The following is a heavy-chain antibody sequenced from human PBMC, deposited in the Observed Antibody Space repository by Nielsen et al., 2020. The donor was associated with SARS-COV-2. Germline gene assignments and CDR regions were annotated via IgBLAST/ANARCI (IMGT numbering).Heavy chain of an antibody. CDR2: TYYRSKWYN. D-gene: IGHD1-1*01. J-gene: IGHJ4*02. CDR3: ARDGVERPNVFDY. Sequence: QTPSHTRAISGDSLSSNSAAWNWLRQSPSGGLEWLGRTYYRSKWYNDYAVSVKSRITINPDTSKNQFSLQLNSVTPEDTAVYYCARDGVERPNVFDYWGQGTLVTVSS. CDR1: GDSLSSNSAA. V-gene: IGHV6-1*01.